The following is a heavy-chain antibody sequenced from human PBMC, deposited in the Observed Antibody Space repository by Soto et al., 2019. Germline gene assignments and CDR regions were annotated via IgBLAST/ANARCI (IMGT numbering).Heavy chain of an antibody. D-gene: IGHD3-16*02. CDR1: GGSISSGDYY. V-gene: IGHV4-30-4*01. J-gene: IGHJ4*02. CDR3: ARGVSGAKYDYVWGSYRSYYFDY. Sequence: SETLSLTCTVPGGSISSGDYYWSWIRQPPGKGLEWIGYIYYSGSTYYNPSLKSRVTISVDTSKNQFSLKLSSVTAADTAVYYCARGVSGAKYDYVWGSYRSYYFDYWGQGTLVTSPQ. CDR2: IYYSGST.